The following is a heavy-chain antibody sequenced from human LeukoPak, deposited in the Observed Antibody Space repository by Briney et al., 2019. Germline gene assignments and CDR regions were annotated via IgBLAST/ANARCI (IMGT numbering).Heavy chain of an antibody. D-gene: IGHD3-22*01. CDR3: ARMYDSSSYYYPFDY. J-gene: IGHJ4*02. CDR2: IYYTGST. CDR1: GGSISSSY. Sequence: SETLSLTCTVSGGSISSSYWSWIRQPPGKGLEWIGYIYYTGSTNYNPSLKSRVTISADTSKNHFSLKLSSVTAADTAVYYCARMYDSSSYYYPFDYWGQGTLVTVSS. V-gene: IGHV4-59*08.